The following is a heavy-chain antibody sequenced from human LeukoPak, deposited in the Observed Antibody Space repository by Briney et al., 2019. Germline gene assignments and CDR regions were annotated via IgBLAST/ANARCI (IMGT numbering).Heavy chain of an antibody. CDR1: GSTFSSNA. D-gene: IGHD4/OR15-4a*01. Sequence: ASVKVSCKASGSTFSSNAITWVRQAPGQGLEWMGWISAYSGNTNYAQKLQGRVNMTTHTSTSTAYMELRRLRSDDTAVYYCARGTDYIDYWGQGTLVTVSS. J-gene: IGHJ4*02. CDR3: ARGTDYIDY. V-gene: IGHV1-18*01. CDR2: ISAYSGNT.